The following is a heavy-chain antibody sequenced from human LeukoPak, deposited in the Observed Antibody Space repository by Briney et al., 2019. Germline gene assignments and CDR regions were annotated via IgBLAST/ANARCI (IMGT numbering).Heavy chain of an antibody. V-gene: IGHV4-34*01. CDR3: ARRAGLWFGELSLFRDY. J-gene: IGHJ4*02. CDR2: INHSRST. Sequence: SETLSLTCAVYGGSFSGFSWSWIRQPPGKGLEWIGEINHSRSTNYNPSLKSRVTISVDTSKNQFSLKLSSVTAADTAVYYCARRAGLWFGELSLFRDYWGQGTLVTVSS. CDR1: GGSFSGFS. D-gene: IGHD3-10*01.